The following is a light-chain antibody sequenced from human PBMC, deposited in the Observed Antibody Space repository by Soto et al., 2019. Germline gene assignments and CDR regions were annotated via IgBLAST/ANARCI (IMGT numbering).Light chain of an antibody. CDR2: ENN. V-gene: IGLV1-51*02. J-gene: IGLJ3*02. CDR1: GSNIGNNY. Sequence: QSVLTQPPSVPAAPGQKVTISCSGSGSNIGNNYVSWYQQLPGTAPKLLIYENNKRPSGIPDRFSGSKSGTSATLGITGLQTGDEADYYCGTWDSSLSDSARVFGGGTQLTVL. CDR3: GTWDSSLSDSARV.